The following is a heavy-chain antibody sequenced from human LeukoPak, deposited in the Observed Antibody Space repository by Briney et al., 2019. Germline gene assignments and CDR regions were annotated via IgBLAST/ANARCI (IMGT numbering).Heavy chain of an antibody. CDR3: ARDRNSGSSLDI. CDR1: GYTFSSYG. CDR2: ISGYNGNT. J-gene: IGHJ3*02. D-gene: IGHD6-6*01. Sequence: ASVKVSCKASGYTFSSYGISWVRQAPGQGLEWMGWISGYNGNTHYAHNLQGRVTMTTDTSTGTAYMELRSLRSDDTAVYYCARDRNSGSSLDIWGQGTMLTVSS. V-gene: IGHV1-18*01.